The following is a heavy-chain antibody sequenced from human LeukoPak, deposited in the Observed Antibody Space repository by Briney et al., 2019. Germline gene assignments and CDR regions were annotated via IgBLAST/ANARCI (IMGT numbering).Heavy chain of an antibody. CDR1: GYTFTGYY. V-gene: IGHV1-2*02. D-gene: IGHD2-8*01. J-gene: IGHJ4*02. CDR3: ARDSSPYCTNGVCFYSFDF. CDR2: INPNSGGT. Sequence: ASVKVSCKASGYTFTGYYMHWVRQAPGQGLEWMGWINPNSGGTNYAQKFQGRVTMTRDTSISTAYMELSRLRSDDTAVYYCARDSSPYCTNGVCFYSFDFWAQGTLVTVSS.